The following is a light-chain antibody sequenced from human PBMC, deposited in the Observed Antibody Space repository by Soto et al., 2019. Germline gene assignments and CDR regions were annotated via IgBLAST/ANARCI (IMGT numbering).Light chain of an antibody. CDR1: SSNIGAGYD. CDR2: GNS. CDR3: QSYHSSLSGSYV. Sequence: QYALTQPPSVSGAPGQRVTISCTGSSSNIGAGYDVHWYQRLPGTAPKLLIYGNSNRPSGVPDRFSGSKSGTSASLAITGLQAEDEADYYCQSYHSSLSGSYVFGTGTKVT. V-gene: IGLV1-40*01. J-gene: IGLJ1*01.